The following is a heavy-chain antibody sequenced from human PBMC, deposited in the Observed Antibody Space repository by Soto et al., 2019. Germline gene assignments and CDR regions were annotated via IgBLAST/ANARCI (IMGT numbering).Heavy chain of an antibody. V-gene: IGHV3-23*01. CDR1: GFTFNSFF. D-gene: IGHD2-21*02. CDR2: ISGGGAVK. J-gene: IGHJ6*02. Sequence: QLFESGGALVQPGGSLRLACTASGFTFNSFFMTWVRQAPGGGLEWISAISGGGAVKYYSDSVKGRFSISRDNSNNTLYLQMNSLRADDTAVYYCAKSLTASNFRVDVWGHGPTVSVSS. CDR3: AKSLTASNFRVDV.